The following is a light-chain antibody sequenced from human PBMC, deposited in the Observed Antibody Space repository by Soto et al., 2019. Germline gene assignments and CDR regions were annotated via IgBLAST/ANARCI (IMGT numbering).Light chain of an antibody. CDR1: SRHSSYA. Sequence: QSVLTQSPSASASLGASVKLTCTLSSRHSSYAIAWHQQQPEKGPRYLMKLNSDGRRTKGDGIPDRFSGSSSGTERYLTISSLQSEDEADYYCQTWGTGILVFGGGTKLTVL. CDR2: LNSDGRR. V-gene: IGLV4-69*01. J-gene: IGLJ2*01. CDR3: QTWGTGILV.